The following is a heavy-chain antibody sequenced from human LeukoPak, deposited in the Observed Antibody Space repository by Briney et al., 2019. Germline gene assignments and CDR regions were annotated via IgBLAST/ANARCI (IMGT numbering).Heavy chain of an antibody. Sequence: GGSLRLSCAASGFTFSSYGMHWVRQAPGKGLEXXAVISYDGSNKYYADSVKGRFTISRDNSKNTLYLQMNSLRAEDTAVYYCAKGKRFLEPGRYYYYYGMDVWGQGTTVTVSS. CDR2: ISYDGSNK. D-gene: IGHD3-3*01. CDR3: AKGKRFLEPGRYYYYYGMDV. V-gene: IGHV3-30*18. CDR1: GFTFSSYG. J-gene: IGHJ6*02.